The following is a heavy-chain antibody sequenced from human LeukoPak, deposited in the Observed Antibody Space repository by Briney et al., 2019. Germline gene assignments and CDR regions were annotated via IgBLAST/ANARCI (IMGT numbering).Heavy chain of an antibody. V-gene: IGHV3-64*01. J-gene: IGHJ5*02. CDR2: ISSNGGST. CDR3: ARGSSSSSDNWFDP. Sequence: GGSLRLSCAASGFTFSSYAMHWVRQAPGKGLEYVSAISSNGGSTYYANSLKGRFTISRDNSKNTLYLQMGSLRAEDMAVYYCARGSSSSSDNWFDPWGQGALVTVSS. D-gene: IGHD6-6*01. CDR1: GFTFSSYA.